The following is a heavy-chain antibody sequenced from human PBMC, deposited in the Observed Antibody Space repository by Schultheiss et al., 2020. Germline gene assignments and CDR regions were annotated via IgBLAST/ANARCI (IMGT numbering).Heavy chain of an antibody. CDR3: ARDRRDVVVVAALKVLGYYYGMDV. D-gene: IGHD2-15*01. CDR1: GGSISSYY. CDR2: IYYSGST. J-gene: IGHJ6*02. V-gene: IGHV4-59*12. Sequence: SETLSLTCTVSGGSISSYYWSWIRQPPGKGLEWIGYIYYSGSTNYNPSLKSRVTISVDTSKNQFSLKLSSVTAADTAVYYCARDRRDVVVVAALKVLGYYYGMDVWGQGTTVTVSS.